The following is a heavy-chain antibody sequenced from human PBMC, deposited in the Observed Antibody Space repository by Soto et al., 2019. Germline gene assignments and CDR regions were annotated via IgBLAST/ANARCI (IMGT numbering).Heavy chain of an antibody. CDR2: IIPIFGTA. CDR3: ARSITMVRGASSLGMDV. V-gene: IGHV1-69*13. D-gene: IGHD3-10*01. Sequence: SVKVSCEACGGTFSSYAISWVRQAPGQGLEWMGGIIPIFGTANYAQKFQGRVTITADESTSTAYMELSSLRSEDTAVYYCARSITMVRGASSLGMDVWGQGTTVTVSS. CDR1: GGTFSSYA. J-gene: IGHJ6*02.